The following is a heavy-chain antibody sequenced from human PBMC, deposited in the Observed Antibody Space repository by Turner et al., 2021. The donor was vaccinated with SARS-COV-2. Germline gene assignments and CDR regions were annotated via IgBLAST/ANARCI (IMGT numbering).Heavy chain of an antibody. CDR2: IRQDGIEK. V-gene: IGHV3-7*04. CDR3: ARGTVAAH. J-gene: IGHJ4*02. CDR1: GFTFSDYW. Sequence: EVQLVESGGGLVQPGGSLRLSCAASGFTFSDYWMPWVRQAPGKGLEWVANIRQDGIEKNYVDSVKGRFTISRDNAKNSVFLQMNSLRDEDTALYYCARGTVAAHWGQGTQVTVSS. D-gene: IGHD6-19*01.